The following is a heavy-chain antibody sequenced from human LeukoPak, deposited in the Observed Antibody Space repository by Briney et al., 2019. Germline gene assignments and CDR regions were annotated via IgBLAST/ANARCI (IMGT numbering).Heavy chain of an antibody. J-gene: IGHJ3*02. V-gene: IGHV1-18*01. D-gene: IGHD2-15*01. CDR2: ISACNGNT. CDR1: GYTFTSYG. Sequence: GASVKVSCKASGYTFTSYGISWVRQAPGQGLEWMGWISACNGNTNYAQKLQGRVTMTTDTSTSTAYMELRSLRSHDTAVYYCACSGSLVHDAFDIWGQGTMVTVSS. CDR3: ACSGSLVHDAFDI.